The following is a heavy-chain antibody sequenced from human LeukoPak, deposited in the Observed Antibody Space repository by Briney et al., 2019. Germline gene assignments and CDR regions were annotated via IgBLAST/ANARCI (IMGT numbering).Heavy chain of an antibody. Sequence: GGSLRLTCEASGFTFRSYWMHWVRQPPGKGLMWVSRIETDGSSTNYADSVKGRFTISRDNARNTVYLQMNSLRADDTAVHYCARDPSSWNGFFDSWGQGTLVTVSS. CDR1: GFTFRSYW. CDR3: ARDPSSWNGFFDS. V-gene: IGHV3-74*01. D-gene: IGHD6-13*01. CDR2: IETDGSST. J-gene: IGHJ4*02.